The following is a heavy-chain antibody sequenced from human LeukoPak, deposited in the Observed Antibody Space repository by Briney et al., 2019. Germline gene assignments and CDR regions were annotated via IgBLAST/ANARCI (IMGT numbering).Heavy chain of an antibody. CDR2: IYYSGST. CDR1: GGSISSYY. CDR3: ARHRLRWSHDAFDI. D-gene: IGHD4-17*01. J-gene: IGHJ3*02. V-gene: IGHV4-59*08. Sequence: PSETLSLTCTVSGGSISSYYWSWIRQLPGKGLEWIGYIYYSGSTNYNPSLKSRVTISVDTSKNQFSLKLSSVTAADTAVYYCARHRLRWSHDAFDIWGQGTMVTVSS.